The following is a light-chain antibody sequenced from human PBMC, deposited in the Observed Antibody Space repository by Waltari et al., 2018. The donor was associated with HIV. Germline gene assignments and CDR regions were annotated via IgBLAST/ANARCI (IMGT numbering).Light chain of an antibody. CDR1: SGSIGSNY. CDR2: EDN. Sequence: NFMLTQPHSVSGSAGKTVTISCTRDSGSIGSNYVQWFQQRPGSSPRTLLFEDNQRPSGVSDRFSASIDSSSNSASLTISGLKTEDEGHYYCQSYDTKTHWVFGGGSKLTVL. J-gene: IGLJ3*02. V-gene: IGLV6-57*01. CDR3: QSYDTKTHWV.